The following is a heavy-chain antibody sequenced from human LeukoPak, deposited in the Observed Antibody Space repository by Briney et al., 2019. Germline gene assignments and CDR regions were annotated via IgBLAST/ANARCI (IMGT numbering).Heavy chain of an antibody. V-gene: IGHV3-21*01. CDR2: ISSSSSYI. J-gene: IGHJ4*02. Sequence: GGSLRLSCAASGFTFSSYSMNWVRQAPGKGLEWVSSISSSSSYIYYADSVKGRFTISRDNAKNSLYLQMNSLRAGDTAVYYCARGVDDSSGYYFFDYWGQGTLVTVSS. D-gene: IGHD3-22*01. CDR3: ARGVDDSSGYYFFDY. CDR1: GFTFSSYS.